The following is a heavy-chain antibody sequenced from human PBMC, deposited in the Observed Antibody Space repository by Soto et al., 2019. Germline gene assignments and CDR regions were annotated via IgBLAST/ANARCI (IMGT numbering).Heavy chain of an antibody. J-gene: IGHJ6*02. CDR3: AKDPQAYCGGDCYYYYGMDV. CDR2: ISWDGGST. CDR1: GFTFDDYT. Sequence: GGSLRLSCAASGFTFDDYTMHWVRQAPGKGLEWVSLISWDGGSTYYADSVKGRVTISRDNSKNSLYLQMNSLRTEDTALYYCAKDPQAYCGGDCYYYYGMDVWGQGTTVTVSS. D-gene: IGHD2-21*02. V-gene: IGHV3-43*01.